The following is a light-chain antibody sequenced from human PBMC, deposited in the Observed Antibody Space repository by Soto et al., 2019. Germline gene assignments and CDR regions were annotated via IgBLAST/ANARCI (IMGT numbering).Light chain of an antibody. CDR1: SSNIGAGYD. Sequence: QSVLTQPPSVSGAPGQRVTISCTGSSSNIGAGYDVHWYQQLPGTAPKLLIYGNSHRPSGVPDRFSGSKSGTSASLAITGLQDEDEADYYCQSYASSLSGYVFGTGTKVTVL. V-gene: IGLV1-40*01. CDR3: QSYASSLSGYV. J-gene: IGLJ1*01. CDR2: GNS.